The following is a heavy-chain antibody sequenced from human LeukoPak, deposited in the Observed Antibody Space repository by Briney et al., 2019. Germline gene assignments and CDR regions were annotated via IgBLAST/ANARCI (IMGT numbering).Heavy chain of an antibody. J-gene: IGHJ4*02. CDR1: GGSISSSSYY. CDR3: AREDSSYFDY. D-gene: IGHD6-19*01. V-gene: IGHV4-39*07. CDR2: IYYSGST. Sequence: SETLSLTCTVSGGSISSSSYYWGWIRQPPGKGLEWIGSIYYSGSTNYNPSLKSRVTISVDKSKNQFSLKLSSVTAADTAVYYCAREDSSYFDYWGQGTLVTVSS.